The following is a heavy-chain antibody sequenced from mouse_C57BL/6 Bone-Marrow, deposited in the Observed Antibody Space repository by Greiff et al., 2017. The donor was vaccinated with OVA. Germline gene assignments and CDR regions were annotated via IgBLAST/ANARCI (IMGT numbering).Heavy chain of an antibody. Sequence: QVQLQQPGAELVKPGASVKLSCKASGYTFTSYWMHWVKQRPGQGLEWIGMIHPNSGSTNYNEKFKSKATLTVDKSSSTAYMQLSSLTSEDSAVYYGAPITTVVDFAYWGQGTLVTVSA. CDR2: IHPNSGST. CDR3: APITTVVDFAY. V-gene: IGHV1-64*01. D-gene: IGHD1-1*01. CDR1: GYTFTSYW. J-gene: IGHJ3*01.